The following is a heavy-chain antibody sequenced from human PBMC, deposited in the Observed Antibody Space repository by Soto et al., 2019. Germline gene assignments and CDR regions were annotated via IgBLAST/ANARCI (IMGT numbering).Heavy chain of an antibody. Sequence: ASVKVSCKGFGYSFMKYGINWVRQAPGQGLEWVGWISPYSGYTHSAQKFHGRLTLTTDTAASTAYMELRILRSADTALYYCARDASVLSPAAQPSRFDSWGQGTLVTVSS. J-gene: IGHJ4*02. CDR1: GYSFMKYG. V-gene: IGHV1-18*01. CDR2: ISPYSGYT. CDR3: ARDASVLSPAAQPSRFDS. D-gene: IGHD2-2*01.